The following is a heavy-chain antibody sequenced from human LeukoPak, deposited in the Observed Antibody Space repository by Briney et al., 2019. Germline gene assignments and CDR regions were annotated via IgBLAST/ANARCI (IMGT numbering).Heavy chain of an antibody. V-gene: IGHV4-39*07. CDR2: IYYSGST. CDR3: ARGRGEGRGISMVRGVRAPSFNWFDP. J-gene: IGHJ5*02. D-gene: IGHD3-10*01. Sequence: SETLSLTCTVSGGSISSSSYYWGWIRQPPGKGLESIGTIYYSGSTYYNPSLKSRVAISVDTSKNQFSLKLSSVTAADTAVYYCARGRGEGRGISMVRGVRAPSFNWFDPWGHGTLVTVSS. CDR1: GGSISSSSYY.